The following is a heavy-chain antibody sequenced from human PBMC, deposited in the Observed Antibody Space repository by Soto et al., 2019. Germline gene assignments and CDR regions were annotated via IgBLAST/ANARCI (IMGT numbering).Heavy chain of an antibody. J-gene: IGHJ5*02. D-gene: IGHD6-13*01. CDR1: GGSISSSSYY. Sequence: PSETLSITCTVSGGSISSSSYYEGWIRQPPGKGLEWIGSIYYSGSTYYNPSLKSRVTISVDTSKNQFSLKLSSVTAADTAVYYCAGWYSSSWYLGPSNWFDPWGQGTLVTVSS. CDR3: AGWYSSSWYLGPSNWFDP. CDR2: IYYSGST. V-gene: IGHV4-39*01.